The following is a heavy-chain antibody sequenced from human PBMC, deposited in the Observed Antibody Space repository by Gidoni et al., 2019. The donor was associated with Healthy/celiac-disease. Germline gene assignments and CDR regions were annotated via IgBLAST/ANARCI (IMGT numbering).Heavy chain of an antibody. Sequence: QVQLVESGGGVVQPGRSLRLSCAASGVTLLSYAMHWVRQAPGKGLEWVAVISDDGSNKYYADSVKGRFTISRDNSKNTLYLQMNSLRAEDTAVYYCARSPSSSWDGNWFDPWGQGTLVTVSS. CDR2: ISDDGSNK. CDR1: GVTLLSYA. D-gene: IGHD6-13*01. J-gene: IGHJ5*02. V-gene: IGHV3-30-3*01. CDR3: ARSPSSSWDGNWFDP.